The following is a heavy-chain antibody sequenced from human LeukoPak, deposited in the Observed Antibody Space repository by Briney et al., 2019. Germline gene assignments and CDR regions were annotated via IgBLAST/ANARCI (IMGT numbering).Heavy chain of an antibody. CDR3: ATDFRGSFYYFDY. CDR2: FDPEDGET. J-gene: IGHJ4*02. D-gene: IGHD1-26*01. Sequence: ASVKVSCKVSGYTLTELSIHWVRQAPGEGLEWMGGFDPEDGETIYAQKFQGRVTMTEDTSTDTAYMELSSLRSEDTAVYYCATDFRGSFYYFDYWGQGALVTVSS. V-gene: IGHV1-24*01. CDR1: GYTLTELS.